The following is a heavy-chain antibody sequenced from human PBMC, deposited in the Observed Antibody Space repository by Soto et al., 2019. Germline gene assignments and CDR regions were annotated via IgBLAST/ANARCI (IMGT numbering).Heavy chain of an antibody. CDR1: GGAFYGYY. J-gene: IGHJ4*02. Sequence: SGTPSLTRAFHGGAFYGYYWGWVPPPPGKGLEWIGEINHSGSTNYNPSLKSRVTISVDTSKNQFSLKLSSVTAADTAVYYCARSAVTTDSYFDYWGQGTLVTVSS. CDR2: INHSGST. CDR3: ARSAVTTDSYFDY. V-gene: IGHV4-34*01. D-gene: IGHD4-17*01.